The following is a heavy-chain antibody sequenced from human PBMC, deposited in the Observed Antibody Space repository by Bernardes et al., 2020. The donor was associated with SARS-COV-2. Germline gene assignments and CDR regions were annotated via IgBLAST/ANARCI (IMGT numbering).Heavy chain of an antibody. V-gene: IGHV3-23*01. CDR3: AKDLIAGTLGGLPQTFDY. D-gene: IGHD3-16*01. J-gene: IGHJ4*02. CDR1: GFAFRSYA. Sequence: GGSLRLSCAASGFAFRSYAMSWVRQAPGKGLEWVSVISGSGGTTYYSDSVKGRFTISRDNSQNMVYLQISSLRAEDTAVYFCAKDLIAGTLGGLPQTFDYWGKGTLVTVSS. CDR2: ISGSGGTT.